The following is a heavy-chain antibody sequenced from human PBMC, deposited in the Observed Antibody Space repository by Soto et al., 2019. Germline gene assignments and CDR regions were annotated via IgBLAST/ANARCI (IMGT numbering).Heavy chain of an antibody. CDR2: IIPIFSRP. D-gene: IGHD3-22*01. Sequence: SVKVSCKASGYTFTSYYMHWVRQAPGQGLEWMGRIIPIFSRPKYAQKFQGRVTITADASTSTAYMELSSLRSEDTAVYYCARPIQYYYDTSAQSAWFDPWGQGTLVTVSS. V-gene: IGHV1-69*13. CDR3: ARPIQYYYDTSAQSAWFDP. CDR1: GYTFTSYY. J-gene: IGHJ5*02.